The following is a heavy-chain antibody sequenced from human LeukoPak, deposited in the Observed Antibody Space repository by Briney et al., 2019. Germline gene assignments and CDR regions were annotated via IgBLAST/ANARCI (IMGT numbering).Heavy chain of an antibody. D-gene: IGHD3-3*01. CDR3: ARALDRWYDFWRGGLYYYGMDV. CDR1: GGSISGSDYY. J-gene: IGHJ6*02. CDR2: IYYSGNT. V-gene: IGHV4-39*01. Sequence: SETLSLTCTVSGGSISGSDYYWTWIRQPPGEGLEWIASIYYSGNTLYNPSLKSRVTMSVDTSKNQFSLKLSSVTAADTAVYYCARALDRWYDFWRGGLYYYGMDVWGQGTTVTVSS.